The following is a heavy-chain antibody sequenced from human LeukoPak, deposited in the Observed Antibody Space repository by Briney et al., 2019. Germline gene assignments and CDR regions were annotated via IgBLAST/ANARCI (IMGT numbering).Heavy chain of an antibody. D-gene: IGHD3-9*01. V-gene: IGHV1-69*04. J-gene: IGHJ4*02. CDR3: AREAYDILTGYGNFFDY. CDR2: IIPILGIA. Sequence: GASVKVSCKASGYTFTGYYMHWVRQAPGQGLEWMGRIIPILGIANYAQKFQGRVAITADKSTSTAYMELSSLRSEDTAVYYCAREAYDILTGYGNFFDYWGQGTLVTVSS. CDR1: GYTFTGYY.